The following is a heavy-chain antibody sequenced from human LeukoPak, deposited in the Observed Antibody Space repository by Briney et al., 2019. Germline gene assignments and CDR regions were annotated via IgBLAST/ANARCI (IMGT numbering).Heavy chain of an antibody. Sequence: SVKVSCKASGFTFTSSAGQWVRQARGQRLEWIGWIVVGSGNTNYAQKFQERVTITRDMSTSTAYMELSSLRSEDTAVYYCAYVSSSSFDYWGQGTLVTVSS. CDR3: AYVSSSSFDY. CDR1: GFTFTSSA. D-gene: IGHD6-13*01. CDR2: IVVGSGNT. J-gene: IGHJ4*02. V-gene: IGHV1-58*01.